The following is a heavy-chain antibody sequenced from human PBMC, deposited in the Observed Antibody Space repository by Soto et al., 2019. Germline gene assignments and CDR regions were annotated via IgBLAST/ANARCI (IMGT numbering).Heavy chain of an antibody. CDR1: GFTFSSYG. CDR3: TTSRGVLLWFGEFYGMDV. Sequence: GGSLRLSCAASGFTFSSYGMHWVRQAPGKGLEWVAVIWYDGSNKYYADSVKGRFTISRDNSKNTLYLQMNSLKTEDTAVYYCTTSRGVLLWFGEFYGMDVWGQGTTVTVSS. CDR2: IWYDGSNK. V-gene: IGHV3-33*01. J-gene: IGHJ6*02. D-gene: IGHD3-10*01.